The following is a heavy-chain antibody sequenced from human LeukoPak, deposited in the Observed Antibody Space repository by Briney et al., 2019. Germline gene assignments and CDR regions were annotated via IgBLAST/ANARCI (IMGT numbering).Heavy chain of an antibody. Sequence: GGSLRLSCEASGVMFVKYWMSWVRQAPGKGPEWVANMNQDGSEKYYVDSVKGRFTISRDNAKNSLHLQMNSLRAEDTAVYYCARDLRSSWYDIMYYFDYWGQGTLVTVSS. CDR2: MNQDGSEK. CDR1: GVMFVKYW. J-gene: IGHJ4*02. V-gene: IGHV3-7*01. D-gene: IGHD6-13*01. CDR3: ARDLRSSWYDIMYYFDY.